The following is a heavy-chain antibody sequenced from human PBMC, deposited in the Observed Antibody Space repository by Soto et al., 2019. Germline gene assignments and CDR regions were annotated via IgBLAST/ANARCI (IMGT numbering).Heavy chain of an antibody. V-gene: IGHV4-31*02. D-gene: IGHD1-20*01. CDR1: GGSISSGGYY. CDR3: ARQTGTITGTIDY. J-gene: IGHJ4*02. CDR2: IYYSGST. Sequence: SETLSLTCTVSGGSISSGGYYWSWIRQHPGKGLEWIGYIYYSGSTYYNPSLKSRVTISVDTSKNQFSLKLSSVTAADTAVYYCARQTGTITGTIDYWGQGTLVTVSS.